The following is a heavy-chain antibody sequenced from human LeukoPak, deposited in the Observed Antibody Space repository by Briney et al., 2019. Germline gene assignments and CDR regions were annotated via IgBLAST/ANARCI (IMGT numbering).Heavy chain of an antibody. D-gene: IGHD4-17*01. V-gene: IGHV3-30*18. CDR1: GFTFSSYG. J-gene: IGHJ4*02. CDR3: AKDLLTVSHY. CDR2: ISYDGSNK. Sequence: PGGSLRLSCAASGFTFSSYGMHWVRQAPGKGLEWVAVISYDGSNKYYADSVKGRFTISRDNSKNTLYLQMNSLRAEDTAVYYCAKDLLTVSHYWGQGTLVTVSS.